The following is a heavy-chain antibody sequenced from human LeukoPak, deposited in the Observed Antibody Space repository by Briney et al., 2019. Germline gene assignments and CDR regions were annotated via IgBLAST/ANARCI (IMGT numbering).Heavy chain of an antibody. J-gene: IGHJ4*02. Sequence: GGSLRLSCAASGFTFNTYNMNWVRQAPGAGLDWISYISSDSSSIYYADSVKGRFTISRDNADNSLYLQMNSLRAEDTAVYYCATDDYDNSGQHYWGQGTLVTVSS. CDR2: ISSDSSSI. V-gene: IGHV3-48*01. CDR1: GFTFNTYN. D-gene: IGHD3-22*01. CDR3: ATDDYDNSGQHY.